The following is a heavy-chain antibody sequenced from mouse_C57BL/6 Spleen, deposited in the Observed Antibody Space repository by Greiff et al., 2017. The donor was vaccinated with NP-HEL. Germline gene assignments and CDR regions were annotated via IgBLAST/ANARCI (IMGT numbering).Heavy chain of an antibody. Sequence: VKLMESGAELVRPGASVTLSCKASGYTFTDYEMHWVKQTPVHGLEWIGAIDPETGGTAYNQKFKGKAILTADKSSSTAYMELRSLTSEDSAVYYCTRYSNYIDYYAMDYWGQGTSVTVSS. CDR2: IDPETGGT. D-gene: IGHD2-5*01. V-gene: IGHV1-15*01. J-gene: IGHJ4*01. CDR1: GYTFTDYE. CDR3: TRYSNYIDYYAMDY.